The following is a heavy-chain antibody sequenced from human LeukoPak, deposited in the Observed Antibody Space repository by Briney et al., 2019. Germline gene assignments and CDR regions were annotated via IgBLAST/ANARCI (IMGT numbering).Heavy chain of an antibody. J-gene: IGHJ4*02. D-gene: IGHD3-10*01. CDR1: GFTFSSYA. CDR3: ARDYYGSGSPLVD. CDR2: ISYDGSNK. Sequence: GGSLRLSCAASGFTFSSYAMHWVRQAPGKGLEWGAVISYDGSNKYYADSVKGRFTISRDNSKNTLYLQMNSLRAEDTAVYYCARDYYGSGSPLVDWGQGTLVTVSS. V-gene: IGHV3-30*04.